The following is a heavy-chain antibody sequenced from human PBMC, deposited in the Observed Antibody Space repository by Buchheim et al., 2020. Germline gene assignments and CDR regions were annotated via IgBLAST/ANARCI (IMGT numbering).Heavy chain of an antibody. CDR2: INHSGST. J-gene: IGHJ4*02. D-gene: IGHD6-19*01. V-gene: IGHV4-34*01. CDR1: GGSFSGFY. CDR3: ARAFKAKDSSGWSH. Sequence: QVQLQQWGAGLLKPSETLSLTCAVYGGSFSGFYWSWIRQPPGKGLEWIGEINHSGSTNYNPSLKSRVTISVDTSKNQFSLKLSSVTAADTAVYYCARAFKAKDSSGWSHWGQGTL.